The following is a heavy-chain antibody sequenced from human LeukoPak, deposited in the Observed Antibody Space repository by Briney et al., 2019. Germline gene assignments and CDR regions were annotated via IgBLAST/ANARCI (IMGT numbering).Heavy chain of an antibody. CDR3: ARADRALDY. D-gene: IGHD2-15*01. CDR2: ISGSGGST. Sequence: SGGSLRLSCAASGFTFNSYAMNWVRQAPGKGLEWVSGISGSGGSTFYADSVKGRFTVSRDNSKNTIYLLMNSLRAEDTAVYYCARADRALDYWGPGTLVTVSS. CDR1: GFTFNSYA. J-gene: IGHJ4*02. V-gene: IGHV3-23*01.